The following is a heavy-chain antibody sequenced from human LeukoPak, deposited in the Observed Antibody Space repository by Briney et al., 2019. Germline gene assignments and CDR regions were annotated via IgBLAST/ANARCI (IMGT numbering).Heavy chain of an antibody. V-gene: IGHV3-74*01. CDR1: GFTFSTYW. J-gene: IGHJ4*02. D-gene: IGHD3-22*01. Sequence: PGGSLRLSCAASGFTFSTYWMHWVRQAPGKGLVWVSRISSDGSITGYADSVKGRFTISRDNAKNSLYLQMNSLRAEDTAVYYCARAQTYYYDSSGYSYWGQGTLVTVSS. CDR3: ARAQTYYYDSSGYSY. CDR2: ISSDGSIT.